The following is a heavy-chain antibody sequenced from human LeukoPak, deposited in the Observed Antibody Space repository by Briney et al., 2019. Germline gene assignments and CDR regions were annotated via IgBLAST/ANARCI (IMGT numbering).Heavy chain of an antibody. Sequence: PGGSLRLSCAASGFTVSSNYMSWVRQAPGKGLEWVSVAYSGTNTYYADSVKGRFTISRDSSKNTLYLQMNSLRAEDTAVYYCARVSSSWSPFDYWGQGTLVTVSS. J-gene: IGHJ4*02. V-gene: IGHV3-53*01. CDR2: AYSGTNT. CDR1: GFTVSSNY. CDR3: ARVSSSWSPFDY. D-gene: IGHD6-13*01.